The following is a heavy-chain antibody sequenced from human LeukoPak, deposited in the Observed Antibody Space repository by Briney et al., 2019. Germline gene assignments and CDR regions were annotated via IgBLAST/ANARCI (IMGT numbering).Heavy chain of an antibody. CDR1: GFTFSSYG. D-gene: IGHD2-21*02. CDR3: AKDSRVPAIDRWYRVFDP. CDR2: IRYDGSNK. Sequence: GGSLRLACAASGFTFSSYGMHWVRQAPGKGLEWVAFIRYDGSNKYYADSVKGRFTISRDNSKNTLYLQMNSLRAEDTAVYYCAKDSRVPAIDRWYRVFDPWGQGTLVTVSS. V-gene: IGHV3-30*02. J-gene: IGHJ5*02.